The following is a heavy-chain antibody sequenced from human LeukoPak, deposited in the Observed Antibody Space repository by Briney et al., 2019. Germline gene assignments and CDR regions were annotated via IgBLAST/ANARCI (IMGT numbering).Heavy chain of an antibody. Sequence: ASVKVSCKVSGYTLTELSMHWVRQAPGKALEWMGGFDPEDDETIYAQKFQGRVTMTEDTSTDTAYMELSSLRSEGTAVYYCATAGYGGNVVDYWGQGSLVTVSS. CDR2: FDPEDDET. CDR3: ATAGYGGNVVDY. V-gene: IGHV1-24*01. D-gene: IGHD4-23*01. CDR1: GYTLTELS. J-gene: IGHJ4*02.